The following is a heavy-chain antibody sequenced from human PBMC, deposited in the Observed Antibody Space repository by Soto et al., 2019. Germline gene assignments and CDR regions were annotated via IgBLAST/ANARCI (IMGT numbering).Heavy chain of an antibody. CDR3: ARGTSEIYDYYFDY. Sequence: QVQLVESGGGVVQPGRSLRLSCAASGFTFSSYAMHWVRQAPGKGLEWVAVISYDGSNKYYADSVKGRFTISRDNSKNTLYLQMNSLRAEDTAVYYCARGTSEIYDYYFDYWGQGTMVTVSS. J-gene: IGHJ4*02. CDR2: ISYDGSNK. V-gene: IGHV3-30-3*01. D-gene: IGHD3-16*01. CDR1: GFTFSSYA.